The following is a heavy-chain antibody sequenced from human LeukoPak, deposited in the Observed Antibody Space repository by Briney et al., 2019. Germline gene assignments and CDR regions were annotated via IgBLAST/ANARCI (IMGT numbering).Heavy chain of an antibody. CDR3: ARRKVAGSSFDY. Sequence: PGGSLRLSCAASGFTVSSKYMSWVRQAPGKGLEWVSVIYSGGSTYYADSVKGRFTISRDNSKNTLYLQMNSLRAEDTAVYYCARRKVAGSSFDYWGQGTLVTVSS. CDR2: IYSGGST. D-gene: IGHD6-19*01. CDR1: GFTVSSKY. V-gene: IGHV3-66*01. J-gene: IGHJ4*02.